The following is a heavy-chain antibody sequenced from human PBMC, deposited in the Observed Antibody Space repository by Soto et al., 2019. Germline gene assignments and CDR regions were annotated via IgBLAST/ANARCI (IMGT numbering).Heavy chain of an antibody. CDR1: GDAINDHY. J-gene: IGHJ4*02. Sequence: PSETLSLTCTLSGDAINDHYWSVIRQPPGKGLEWIGYIYYNGNTNYNPSLESRATISVDRSRNQFSLRLTSLTAADTAVYYCARVRTGYFDYWGRGALVTVSS. CDR3: ARVRTGYFDY. CDR2: IYYNGNT. V-gene: IGHV4-59*11. D-gene: IGHD3-9*01.